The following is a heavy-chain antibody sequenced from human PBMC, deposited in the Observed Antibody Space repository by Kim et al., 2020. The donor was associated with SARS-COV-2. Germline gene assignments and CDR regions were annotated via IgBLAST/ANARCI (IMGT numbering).Heavy chain of an antibody. Sequence: SETLSLTCTVSGGSISSSSYYWGWIRQPPGKGLEWIGSIYYSGSTYYNPSLKSRVTISVDTSKNQFSLKLSSVTAADTAVYYCARRGYSYGYYQSFDYWGQGTLVTVSS. CDR3: ARRGYSYGYYQSFDY. J-gene: IGHJ4*02. V-gene: IGHV4-39*01. CDR2: IYYSGST. CDR1: GGSISSSSYY. D-gene: IGHD5-18*01.